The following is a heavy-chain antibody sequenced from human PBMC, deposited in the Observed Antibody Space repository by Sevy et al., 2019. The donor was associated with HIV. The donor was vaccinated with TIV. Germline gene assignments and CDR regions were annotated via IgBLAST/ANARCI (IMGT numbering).Heavy chain of an antibody. D-gene: IGHD6-19*01. CDR3: VRWLFGSDWSIGVY. CDR1: GFTFSKYW. J-gene: IGHJ4*02. CDR2: INSDGSET. Sequence: GGSLRLSCGASGFTFSKYWMQWVRQAPGKGLVWLSRINSDGSETNYADSVKGRFTISRDNAKNTLYLEMNSLRAEDMAISYCVRWLFGSDWSIGVYWGRGTLVTVSS. V-gene: IGHV3-74*01.